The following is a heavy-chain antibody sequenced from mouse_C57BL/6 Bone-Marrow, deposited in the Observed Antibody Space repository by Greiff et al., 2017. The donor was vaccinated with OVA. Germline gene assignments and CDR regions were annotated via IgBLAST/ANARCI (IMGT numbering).Heavy chain of an antibody. CDR3: TTPSISAGGDPFDY. CDR1: GFTFNDYY. CDR2: IDPEDGDT. J-gene: IGHJ2*01. D-gene: IGHD2-3*01. Sequence: VQLQQSGAELVRPGASVKLSCTASGFTFNDYYMHWVKQRPEQGLEWIGWIDPEDGDTEYAPKFQGKATMTADTSSNTAYLQLSSLTSEDTAVYYCTTPSISAGGDPFDYWGQGTTLTVSA. V-gene: IGHV14-1*01.